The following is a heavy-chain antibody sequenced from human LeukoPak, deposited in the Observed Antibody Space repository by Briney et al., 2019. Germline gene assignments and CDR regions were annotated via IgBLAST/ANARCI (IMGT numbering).Heavy chain of an antibody. Sequence: KVSCKASGYTFTSYWISWVRQMPGKGLEWMGRIDPSDSYTNYSPSFQGHVTISADKSISTAYLQWSSLKASDTAMYYCATTYYYGSGSYLRVYYFDYWGQGTLVTVSS. V-gene: IGHV5-10-1*01. CDR1: GYTFTSYW. D-gene: IGHD3-10*01. J-gene: IGHJ4*02. CDR3: ATTYYYGSGSYLRVYYFDY. CDR2: IDPSDSYT.